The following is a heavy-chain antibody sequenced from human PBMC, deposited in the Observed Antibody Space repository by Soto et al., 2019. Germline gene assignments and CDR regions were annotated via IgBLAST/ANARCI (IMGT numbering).Heavy chain of an antibody. V-gene: IGHV4-34*01. CDR3: ARQKGYSYGYVVDY. CDR1: GGSFSGYY. J-gene: IGHJ4*02. CDR2: INHSGST. D-gene: IGHD5-18*01. Sequence: PSETLSLTCAVYGGSFSGYYWSWIRQPPGKGPEWIGEINHSGSTNYNPSLKSRVTISVDTSKDQFSLKLSSVTAADTAVYYCARQKGYSYGYVVDYWGQGTLVTVS.